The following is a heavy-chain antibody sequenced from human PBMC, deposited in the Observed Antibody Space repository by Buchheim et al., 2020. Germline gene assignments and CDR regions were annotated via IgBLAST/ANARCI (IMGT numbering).Heavy chain of an antibody. J-gene: IGHJ4*02. CDR3: ARTVYDTTGYYLGDYFDY. CDR1: GGSISSGDYY. D-gene: IGHD3-22*01. V-gene: IGHV4-30-4*01. CDR2: IYSSGST. Sequence: QVQLQESGPGLVKPSQTLSLTCTVSGGSISSGDYYWSWIRQPPGKGLEYIGYIYSSGSTYYNPSLKTRITISVDTSKNQFSLKLSSVTAADTAVYYCARTVYDTTGYYLGDYFDYWGQGTL.